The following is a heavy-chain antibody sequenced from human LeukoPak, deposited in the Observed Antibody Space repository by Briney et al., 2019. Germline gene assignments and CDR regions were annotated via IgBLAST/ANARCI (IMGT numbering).Heavy chain of an antibody. V-gene: IGHV1-2*02. Sequence: GASVKVSCKASGYTFTGDYMHWVRQAPGQGLEWIGWINPNSGGTNYAQKFQGRVTMTRDTSTSTAYMELSRLRSDDTAVYYCARDGSQLSITGTTVDYWGQGTLVTVSS. CDR2: INPNSGGT. CDR1: GYTFTGDY. CDR3: ARDGSQLSITGTTVDY. J-gene: IGHJ4*02. D-gene: IGHD1-7*01.